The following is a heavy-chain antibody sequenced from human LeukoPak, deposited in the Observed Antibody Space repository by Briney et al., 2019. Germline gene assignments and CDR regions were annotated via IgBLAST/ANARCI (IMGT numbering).Heavy chain of an antibody. CDR3: ARDRSHYYDSATMSFDY. D-gene: IGHD3-22*01. Sequence: PGGSLRLSCAGSGFSFSSYGMHWVRQAPGKGLEWMAFTRSDGSNKYYADSVKGRFTISRDNSKNTLYLQMNSLRAEDTAVYFCARDRSHYYDSATMSFDYWGQGALVTVSS. CDR1: GFSFSSYG. CDR2: TRSDGSNK. V-gene: IGHV3-30*02. J-gene: IGHJ4*02.